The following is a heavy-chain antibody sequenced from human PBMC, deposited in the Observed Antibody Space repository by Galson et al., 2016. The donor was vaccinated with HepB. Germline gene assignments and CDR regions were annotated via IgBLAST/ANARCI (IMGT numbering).Heavy chain of an antibody. J-gene: IGHJ6*02. Sequence: GDTTSSHAISWVRQAPGGGLEWLGGIIPVLGKSSYAQKFQGRLTITADESTGTVYMELRSLRSEDSALYYCARDRGGSLLYYYYYGMDVWGQGTAVTVSS. CDR3: ARDRGGSLLYYYYYGMDV. V-gene: IGHV1-69*01. CDR1: GDTTSSHA. CDR2: IIPVLGKS. D-gene: IGHD1-26*01.